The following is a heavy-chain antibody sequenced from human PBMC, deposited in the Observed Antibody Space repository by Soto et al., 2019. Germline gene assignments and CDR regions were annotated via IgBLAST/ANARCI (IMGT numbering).Heavy chain of an antibody. Sequence: QVQLVQSGAEVKKSGASVKVSCKASGYTFTSYYMQWVRQAPGQGLEWMGVINPSGGSRSYAQKFQGRVTMTRDTSTSTVYMELSSLRSEDTAVYYCARDSVLLWFGEYPDYCGYMDVWGKGTTVTVSS. CDR3: ARDSVLLWFGEYPDYCGYMDV. D-gene: IGHD3-10*01. V-gene: IGHV1-46*01. J-gene: IGHJ6*03. CDR2: INPSGGSR. CDR1: GYTFTSYY.